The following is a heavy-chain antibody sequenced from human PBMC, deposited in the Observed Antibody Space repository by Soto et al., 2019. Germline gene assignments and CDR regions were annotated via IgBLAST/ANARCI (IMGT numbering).Heavy chain of an antibody. J-gene: IGHJ5*02. CDR3: ARENGYNWFDT. V-gene: IGHV3-48*02. Sequence: EVQLVESGGGLVQPGGSLRLSCAASGFTFSSYSMNWVRQAPGKGLEWVSYISSSSSTIYYADSVKGRFTISRDNAKNSRYLQMNSLRDEDTAVYYCARENGYNWFDTLGQGTLVTVSS. CDR2: ISSSSSTI. D-gene: IGHD2-2*03. CDR1: GFTFSSYS.